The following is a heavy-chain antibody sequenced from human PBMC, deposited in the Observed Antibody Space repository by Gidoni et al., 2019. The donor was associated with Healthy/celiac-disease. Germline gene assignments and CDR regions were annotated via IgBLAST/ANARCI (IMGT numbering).Heavy chain of an antibody. CDR3: ARLPWDLIVVVPAAPFDY. J-gene: IGHJ4*02. D-gene: IGHD2-2*01. V-gene: IGHV4-39*01. Sequence: QLQLQESGPGLVKPSETLSLTCTVSGCSLSSSSYYWGWIRQPPGKGLEWIGSIYYSGSTYYNPSLKSRVTRSVDTSKNQFSLKLSSVTAADTAVYYCARLPWDLIVVVPAAPFDYWGQGTLVTVSS. CDR2: IYYSGST. CDR1: GCSLSSSSYY.